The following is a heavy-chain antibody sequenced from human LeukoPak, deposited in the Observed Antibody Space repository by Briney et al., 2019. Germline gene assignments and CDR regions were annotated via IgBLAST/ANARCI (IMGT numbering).Heavy chain of an antibody. V-gene: IGHV3-72*01. CDR2: SRNKANSYST. Sequence: PGGSLRLSCAASGFTFSDNYMDWVRQAPGMGLEWDGRSRNKANSYSTEYAASVKGRFTISRDDSQNSMYLQMNSLKAEDTAVYYCAKSPVRLGAGAFDFWGQGTMVTVSS. CDR3: AKSPVRLGAGAFDF. CDR1: GFTFSDNY. D-gene: IGHD6-19*01. J-gene: IGHJ3*01.